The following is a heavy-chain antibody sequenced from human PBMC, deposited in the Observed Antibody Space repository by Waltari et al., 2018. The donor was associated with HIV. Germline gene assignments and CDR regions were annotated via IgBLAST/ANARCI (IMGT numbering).Heavy chain of an antibody. CDR1: AGTFRSDA. CDR2: FIPIFGTA. Sequence: VQLVLSGAEVRKPGSPVTVSCKASAGTFRSDAILRVLRVLGQGLEWMGGFIPIFGTANKAQKFQGRVTIPADESTSTAYMELSSLRSEDTAVYYCASHDYVWGSPHDAFDIWGQGTMVTVSS. V-gene: IGHV1-69*12. CDR3: ASHDYVWGSPHDAFDI. D-gene: IGHD3-16*01. J-gene: IGHJ3*02.